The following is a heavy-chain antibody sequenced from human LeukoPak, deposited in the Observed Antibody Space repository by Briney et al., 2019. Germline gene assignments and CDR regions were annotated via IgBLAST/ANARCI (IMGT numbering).Heavy chain of an antibody. J-gene: IGHJ5*02. D-gene: IGHD5-24*01. Sequence: GGSLRLSCAASGFTFSSYGMHWVRQAPGKGLEWVAFIRYDGSNKYYADSVKGRFTISRDNSKNTLYLQMNSLRAEDTAVYYCAREIRDGYNDRFDPWGQGTLVTVSS. CDR3: AREIRDGYNDRFDP. CDR2: IRYDGSNK. CDR1: GFTFSSYG. V-gene: IGHV3-30*02.